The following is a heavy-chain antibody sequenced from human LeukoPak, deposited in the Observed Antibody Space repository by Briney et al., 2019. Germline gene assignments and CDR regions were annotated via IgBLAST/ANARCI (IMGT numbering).Heavy chain of an antibody. CDR1: GFTFSSIW. Sequence: GGSLRLSCAASGFTFSSIWMSWVRLAPGKGLECVAMINQDGSAKYYADSVKGRFTVSRDHAKNSLFLQINTLSDEDTAIYYCAGEPRMLAYWGQGTLVTVSS. D-gene: IGHD3-10*02. CDR2: INQDGSAK. J-gene: IGHJ4*02. V-gene: IGHV3-7*01. CDR3: AGEPRMLAY.